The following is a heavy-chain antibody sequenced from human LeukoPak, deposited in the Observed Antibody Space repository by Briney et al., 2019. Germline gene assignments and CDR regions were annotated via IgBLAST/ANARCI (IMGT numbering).Heavy chain of an antibody. J-gene: IGHJ4*02. CDR2: IYPGDSDT. CDR3: ARRDCSSTSCYMFDY. Sequence: NRGESLKISCKGSGYSFTSYWIGWVRQMPGKGLEWMGIIYPGDSDTRYSPSFQGQVTISADKSISTAYLQWSSLKASDTAMYYCARRDCSSTSCYMFDYWGQGTLVTVSS. CDR1: GYSFTSYW. V-gene: IGHV5-51*01. D-gene: IGHD2-2*02.